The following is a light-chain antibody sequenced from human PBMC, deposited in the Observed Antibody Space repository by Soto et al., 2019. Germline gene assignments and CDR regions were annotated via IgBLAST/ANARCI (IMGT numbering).Light chain of an antibody. CDR3: QQANSFPTT. CDR2: GAS. J-gene: IGKJ5*01. V-gene: IGKV1-12*01. CDR1: QDVGKW. Sequence: DIQMTQSPSSVSASVGDRVTITCRASQDVGKWLAWYQQKPGKAPTLLIHGASSLQSGVPSRYSGSGHGTDFTLTISSLQPEDFATYYCQQANSFPTTFGQGTRLEIK.